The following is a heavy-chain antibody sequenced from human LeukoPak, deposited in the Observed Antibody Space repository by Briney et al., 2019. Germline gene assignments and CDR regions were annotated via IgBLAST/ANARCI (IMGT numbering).Heavy chain of an antibody. V-gene: IGHV4-34*01. CDR2: FYNSGRS. Sequence: SETLSLTCAVYGGSFSGYYWSWVRQPPGKGLEWIGYFYNSGRSTYNPSLKSRVTISADTSKNHFSLKLNSVTTADTAVYYCTRGAGWLIDYWGQGILVTVSS. J-gene: IGHJ4*02. D-gene: IGHD3-16*01. CDR3: TRGAGWLIDY. CDR1: GGSFSGYY.